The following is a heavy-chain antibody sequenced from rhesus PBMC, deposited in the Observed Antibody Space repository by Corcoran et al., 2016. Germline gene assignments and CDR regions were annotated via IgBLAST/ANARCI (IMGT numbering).Heavy chain of an antibody. J-gene: IGHJ5-1*01. CDR3: GGTARRSCLGY. D-gene: IGHD2-39*01. Sequence: QVQLQESGPGLVKPSETLSLTCAVSGYSISSGYGWGWLRQPPGKGLEWIGQIYGGSGRPDYNPPLKDRVTVSKATAKNQFSLKRSSVTAADTAVDYGGGTARRSCLGYGGPGVRVTVSS. CDR2: IYGGSGRP. CDR1: GYSISSGYG. V-gene: IGHV4-127*01.